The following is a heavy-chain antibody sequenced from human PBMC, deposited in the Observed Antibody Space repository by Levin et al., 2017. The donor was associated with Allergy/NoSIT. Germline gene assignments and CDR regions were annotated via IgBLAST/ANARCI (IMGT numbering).Heavy chain of an antibody. CDR1: GFTFSSYG. J-gene: IGHJ1*01. V-gene: IGHV3-30*18. CDR2: ISNDGSNK. CDR3: AKDRVGATSMGAFQH. D-gene: IGHD1-26*01. Sequence: PGESLKISCAASGFTFSSYGMHWVRQAPGKGLEWVAVISNDGSNKDFADSVKGRFTNSRDNSKSTLYLQMNSLRAEDTAVYYCAKDRVGATSMGAFQHWGQATLVTVSS.